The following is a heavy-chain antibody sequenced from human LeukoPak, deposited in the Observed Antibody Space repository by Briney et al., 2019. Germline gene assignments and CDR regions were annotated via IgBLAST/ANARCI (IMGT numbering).Heavy chain of an antibody. D-gene: IGHD2-2*01. Sequence: PSETLSLTCTVSGGSISSNSYFWGWIRQPPGKGLEWIGNVYYRGSTYYNPSLKSRVTISVDTSKNHFSLKLSSVTAADTAVYYCARGGAYCSSTSCLDAFDIWGQGTMVTVSS. J-gene: IGHJ3*02. CDR2: VYYRGST. CDR1: GGSISSNSYF. V-gene: IGHV4-39*02. CDR3: ARGGAYCSSTSCLDAFDI.